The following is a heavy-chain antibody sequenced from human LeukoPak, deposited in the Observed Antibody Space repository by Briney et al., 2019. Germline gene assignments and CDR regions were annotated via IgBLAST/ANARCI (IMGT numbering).Heavy chain of an antibody. CDR3: VRAPRLLWFGELSEYYFDY. V-gene: IGHV1-18*01. CDR1: GYTFTGYG. Sequence: ASVKVSCKASGYTFTGYGISWVRQAPGQGLEWMGWISAYNVNTNYAQKLQGRVTMTTDTSTSTAYMELRSLRSDDTAVYYCVRAPRLLWFGELSEYYFDYWGQGTLVTVSS. J-gene: IGHJ4*02. CDR2: ISAYNVNT. D-gene: IGHD3-10*01.